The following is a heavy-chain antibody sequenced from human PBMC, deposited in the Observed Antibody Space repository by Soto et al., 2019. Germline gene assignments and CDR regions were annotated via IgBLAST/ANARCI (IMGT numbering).Heavy chain of an antibody. J-gene: IGHJ4*02. CDR2: VNPNSGGT. Sequence: ASVKVSCKASGYTFSDNYIHWVRQAPGQGLEWMGWVNPNSGGTKYAPKFQGGVTMTRDTSITTAYMELSRLRSGDTAVYYCAREPATAKPEGVDFWGQGTLVTVSS. V-gene: IGHV1-2*02. CDR3: AREPATAKPEGVDF. CDR1: GYTFSDNY. D-gene: IGHD1-1*01.